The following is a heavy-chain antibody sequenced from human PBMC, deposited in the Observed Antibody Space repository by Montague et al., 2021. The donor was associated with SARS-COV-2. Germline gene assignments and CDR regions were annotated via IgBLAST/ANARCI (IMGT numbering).Heavy chain of an antibody. CDR3: ARDGCSGGRCYSSWFDP. V-gene: IGHV3-48*03. D-gene: IGHD2-15*01. CDR2: ISSSGSTL. CDR1: GFTFSSYE. J-gene: IGHJ5*02. Sequence: SLRLSFSASGFTFSSYEMNWVRQAPGKGLEWVSYISSSGSTLYYADSVKGRFTISRDNAKNSLYLQMNSLRAEDTAVYYCARDGCSGGRCYSSWFDPWGQGTLVTVSS.